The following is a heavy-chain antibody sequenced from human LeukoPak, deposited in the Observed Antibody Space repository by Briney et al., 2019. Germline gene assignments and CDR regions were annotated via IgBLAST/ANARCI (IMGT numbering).Heavy chain of an antibody. CDR1: GGSFSGYY. Sequence: SETLSLTCAVYGGSFSGYYWGWIRQPPGKGLEWIGEINHSGSTDYDPSLKSRVTISVDTSKNQFSLKLSSVTAADTAVYYCARNYGDCDFDYWGQGTLATVSS. J-gene: IGHJ4*02. CDR3: ARNYGDCDFDY. V-gene: IGHV4-34*01. D-gene: IGHD4-17*01. CDR2: INHSGST.